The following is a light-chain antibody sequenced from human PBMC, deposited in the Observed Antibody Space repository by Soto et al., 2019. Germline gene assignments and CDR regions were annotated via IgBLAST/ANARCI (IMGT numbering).Light chain of an antibody. CDR2: DAS. CDR1: QSVSSY. CDR3: QQRSNWPPYT. V-gene: IGKV3-11*01. J-gene: IGKJ2*01. Sequence: EIVLTQSAATLSLSPGERATLSCRASQSVSSYLAWYQQKPGQAPRLLTYDASNRATGIPARFSGSVSGTDFTLTIRSLEPEDFAVYYCQQRSNWPPYTFGQGTKLEIK.